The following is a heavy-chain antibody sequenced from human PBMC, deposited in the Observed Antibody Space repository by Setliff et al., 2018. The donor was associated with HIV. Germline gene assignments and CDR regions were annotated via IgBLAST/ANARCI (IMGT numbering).Heavy chain of an antibody. CDR1: GYTFTTYA. D-gene: IGHD3-16*02. V-gene: IGHV7-4-1*02. CDR3: ARDRYGASFDS. CDR2: INMYTANP. Sequence: GASVKVSCKASGYTFTTYAINWVRQAPGQGLEWMGWINMYTANPSYAQGFTGRFVFSLDTSVSTAYLQISSLEAEDTALHYCARDRYGASFDSWGQGTLVTVSS. J-gene: IGHJ4*02.